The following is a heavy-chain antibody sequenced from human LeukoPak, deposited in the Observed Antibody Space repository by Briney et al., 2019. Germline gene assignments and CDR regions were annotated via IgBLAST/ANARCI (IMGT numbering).Heavy chain of an antibody. Sequence: SETLSLTCTVSGGSISSSSYYWGWIRQPPGKGLEWIGSIYYSGSTYYNPSLKSRVTISVDTSKNQFSLKLSSVTAADTAVYYCASTGYCSGGSCYDHYYYGMDVWGQGTTVTVSS. CDR1: GGSISSSSYY. CDR3: ASTGYCSGGSCYDHYYYGMDV. J-gene: IGHJ6*02. V-gene: IGHV4-39*01. CDR2: IYYSGST. D-gene: IGHD2-15*01.